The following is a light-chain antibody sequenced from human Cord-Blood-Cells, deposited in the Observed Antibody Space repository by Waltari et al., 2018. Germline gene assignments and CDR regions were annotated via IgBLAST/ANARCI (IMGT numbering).Light chain of an antibody. Sequence: IVLTQSPGTLSLSPGERATLACRASQSVSSSYLAWYQQEPGQAPRLLIYGGSSRATGIPDRFSGSGSGTDFTLTISRLEPEDFAVYYCQQYGSSPWTFGQGTKVEIK. V-gene: IGKV3-20*01. CDR1: QSVSSSY. J-gene: IGKJ1*01. CDR2: GGS. CDR3: QQYGSSPWT.